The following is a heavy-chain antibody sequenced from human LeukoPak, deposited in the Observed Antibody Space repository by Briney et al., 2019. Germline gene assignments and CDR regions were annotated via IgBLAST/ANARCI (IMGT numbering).Heavy chain of an antibody. D-gene: IGHD5-24*01. J-gene: IGHJ4*02. Sequence: SETLSLTCTVSGGSISTYYWSWIRRPPGKGLEWIGYIYDSGSTNYNPSLKSRVTISVDTSKNQLSLKLSSVTAADTAVYYCARQQFRTPPFDYWAQGPLATVSS. CDR2: IYDSGST. CDR1: GGSISTYY. CDR3: ARQQFRTPPFDY. V-gene: IGHV4-59*01.